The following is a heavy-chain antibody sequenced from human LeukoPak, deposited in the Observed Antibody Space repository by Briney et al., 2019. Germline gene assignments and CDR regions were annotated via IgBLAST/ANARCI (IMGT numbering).Heavy chain of an antibody. J-gene: IGHJ6*02. CDR1: GGSISSGDYY. CDR3: ASLRGPNGMDV. D-gene: IGHD3-10*01. Sequence: SETLSLTCTVSGGSISSGDYYWSWIRQPPGKGMEWIGYIYYSGSTYYNPSLKSRVTISVDTSKNQFSLKLSSVTAADTAVYYCASLRGPNGMDVWGQGTTVTVSS. V-gene: IGHV4-30-4*01. CDR2: IYYSGST.